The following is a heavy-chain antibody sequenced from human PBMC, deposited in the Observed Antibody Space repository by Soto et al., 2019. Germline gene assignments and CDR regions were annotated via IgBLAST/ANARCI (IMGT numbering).Heavy chain of an antibody. Sequence: SVKVSCKASGGTFSSYTISWVRQAPGQGLEWMGRIIPILGIANYAQKFQGRVTITADKSTSTAYMELSSLRSEDTAVYYCARDSVAAAGYTGFDYWGQGTLVTVSS. CDR1: GGTFSSYT. CDR2: IIPILGIA. D-gene: IGHD6-13*01. CDR3: ARDSVAAAGYTGFDY. V-gene: IGHV1-69*04. J-gene: IGHJ4*02.